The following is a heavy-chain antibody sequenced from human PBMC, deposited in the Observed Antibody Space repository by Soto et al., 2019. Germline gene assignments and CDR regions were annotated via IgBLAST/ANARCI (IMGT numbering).Heavy chain of an antibody. CDR2: IGTAGDT. D-gene: IGHD6-13*01. CDR1: GFTISSYD. V-gene: IGHV3-13*01. J-gene: IGHJ4*02. Sequence: EVQLVESGGGLVQPGGSLRLSCAASGFTISSYDMHWVRQATGKGLEWVSAIGTAGDTYYPGSVKGRFTISRENAKNSLYLQMNSLRAGDTAVYYCARGSKYSSSWYIGYWGQGTLVTVSS. CDR3: ARGSKYSSSWYIGY.